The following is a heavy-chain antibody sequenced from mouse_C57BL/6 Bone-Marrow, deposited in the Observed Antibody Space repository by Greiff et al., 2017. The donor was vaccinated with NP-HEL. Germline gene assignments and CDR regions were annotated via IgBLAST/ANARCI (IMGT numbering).Heavy chain of an antibody. CDR1: GYAFSSSW. Sequence: VQLQQSGPELVKPGASVKISCKASGYAFSSSWMNWVKQRPGKGLEWIGRIYPGDGDTNYNGKFKGKATLTADKSSSTAYMQLSSLTSEDSAVYVCARSQFVTSVDFDYWGQGTTLTVSS. J-gene: IGHJ2*01. CDR2: IYPGDGDT. D-gene: IGHD1-1*01. CDR3: ARSQFVTSVDFDY. V-gene: IGHV1-82*01.